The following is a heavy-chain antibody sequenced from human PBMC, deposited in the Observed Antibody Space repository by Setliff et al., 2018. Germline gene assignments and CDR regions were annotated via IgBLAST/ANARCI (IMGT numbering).Heavy chain of an antibody. V-gene: IGHV1-18*01. CDR1: GYTFTSYG. D-gene: IGHD3-22*01. CDR2: ISAYNGNT. CDR3: ARDPFRNYDTAPVWFDP. J-gene: IGHJ5*02. Sequence: ASVKVSCKASGYTFTSYGTSWVRQAPGQGLEWMGWISAYNGNTNYAQKLQGRVTMTTDTSTSTAYMELRSLRSGDTAVYHCARDPFRNYDTAPVWFDPWGQGTLVTVSS.